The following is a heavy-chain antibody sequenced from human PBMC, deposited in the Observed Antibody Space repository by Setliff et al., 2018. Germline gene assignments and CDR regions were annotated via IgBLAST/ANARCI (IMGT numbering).Heavy chain of an antibody. CDR1: GFPLYTYD. D-gene: IGHD2-8*01. J-gene: IGHJ3*02. CDR3: ARSAANGGHDPFDI. CDR2: ISHGGATK. V-gene: IGHV3-48*01. Sequence: GGSLRLSCATSGFPLYTYDMNWVRQAPGKALEWISFISHGGATKYYADSVKGRFTISRDNAKNSVFLDMNSLRVDDTATYYCARSAANGGHDPFDIWGQGTMVTVSS.